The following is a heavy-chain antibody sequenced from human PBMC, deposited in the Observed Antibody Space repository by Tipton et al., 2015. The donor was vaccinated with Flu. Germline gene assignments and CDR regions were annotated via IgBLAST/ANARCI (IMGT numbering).Heavy chain of an antibody. V-gene: IGHV3-23*01. CDR1: GFTFSSYA. CDR2: ISASGGDT. Sequence: SLRLSCAASGFTFSSYAMSWVRQAPGKGLEWVSGISASGGDTYYADSVKGRFTISRDNSKNTLYLQMNSLRAEDTAVYYCARHTGDSVRGIVDYWGQGTLVTVSS. CDR3: ARHTGDSVRGIVDY. J-gene: IGHJ4*02. D-gene: IGHD3-10*02.